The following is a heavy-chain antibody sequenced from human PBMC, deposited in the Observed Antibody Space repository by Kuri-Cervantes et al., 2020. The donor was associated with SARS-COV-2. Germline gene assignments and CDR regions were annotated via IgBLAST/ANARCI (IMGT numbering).Heavy chain of an antibody. CDR3: VRDGDHWNFDY. CDR1: GFTFSGYW. Sequence: GGSLRLSCAASGFTFSGYWIHWLRQAPGEGLVWVSRINPYGSYTNNADSVKGRFTLSRDNAKNMLFLQMNSLRAEDTAVYYCVRDGDHWNFDYWGQGTLVTVSS. V-gene: IGHV3-74*01. D-gene: IGHD1-1*01. J-gene: IGHJ4*02. CDR2: INPYGSYT.